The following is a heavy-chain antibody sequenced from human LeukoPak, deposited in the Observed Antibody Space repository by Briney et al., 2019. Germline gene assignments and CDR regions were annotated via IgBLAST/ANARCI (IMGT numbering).Heavy chain of an antibody. CDR2: INSDGSST. CDR3: ARGDCSSTSCYKY. J-gene: IGHJ4*02. D-gene: IGHD2-2*02. CDR1: GFTFSDYY. Sequence: PGGSLRLSCAASGFTFSDYYMSWIRQAPGKGLVWVSRINSDGSSTSYADSVKGRFTISRDNAKNTLYLQMNSLRAEDTAVYYCARGDCSSTSCYKYWGQGTLVTVSS. V-gene: IGHV3-74*01.